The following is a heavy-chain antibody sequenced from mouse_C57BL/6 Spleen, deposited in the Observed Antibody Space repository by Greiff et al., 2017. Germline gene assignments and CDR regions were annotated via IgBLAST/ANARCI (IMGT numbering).Heavy chain of an antibody. CDR2: IDPANGNP. D-gene: IGHD2-4*01. V-gene: IGHV14-3*01. CDR3: AREVYDYDAYYAMDY. J-gene: IGHJ4*01. Sequence: VQLQQSVAELVRPGASVKLSCTASGFNIKNTYMLWVKQRPEKGLEWIGRIDPANGNPTYAPKLQGKATITADTSSNTAYLQSSSLTSEDTATYYCAREVYDYDAYYAMDYWGQGTSVTVSS. CDR1: GFNIKNTY.